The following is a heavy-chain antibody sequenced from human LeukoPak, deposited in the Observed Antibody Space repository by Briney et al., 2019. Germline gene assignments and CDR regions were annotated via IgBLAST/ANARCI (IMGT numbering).Heavy chain of an antibody. V-gene: IGHV4-34*01. D-gene: IGHD1-26*01. Sequence: SETLSLTCTVSGGSISSYYWSWIRQPPGKGLEWIGEINHSGSTNYNPSLKSRVTISVDTSKNQFSLKLSSVTAADTAVYYCAQLPFDYWGQGTLVTVSS. CDR3: AQLPFDY. J-gene: IGHJ4*02. CDR2: INHSGST. CDR1: GGSISSYY.